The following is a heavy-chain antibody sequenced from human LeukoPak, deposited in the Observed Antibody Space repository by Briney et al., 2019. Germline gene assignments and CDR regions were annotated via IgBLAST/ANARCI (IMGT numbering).Heavy chain of an antibody. V-gene: IGHV3-53*01. CDR3: ARDHAPAGGRLDF. CDR1: GLTVSSNH. CDR2: IYTGGIT. Sequence: GGSLRLSCAASGLTVSSNHMAWVRQAPGKGLEWVSVIYTGGITYYTDSVQGRFTIYRDNSKNTVYLQMNSLRVEDTALYYCARDHAPAGGRLDFWGQGTQVTVSS. D-gene: IGHD6-13*01. J-gene: IGHJ4*02.